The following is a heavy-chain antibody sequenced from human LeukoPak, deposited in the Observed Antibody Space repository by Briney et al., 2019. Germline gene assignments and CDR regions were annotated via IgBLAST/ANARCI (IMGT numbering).Heavy chain of an antibody. D-gene: IGHD7-27*01. Sequence: ASVKVSCKASGYPFISNAMNWVRQAPGQGLELMGWINTNTGNPTYAQGFTGRFVFSLDTSASTAYLQISSLKTEDTAVYYCARDNAGDIDYWGQGTLVTVSA. CDR2: INTNTGNP. V-gene: IGHV7-4-1*02. CDR1: GYPFISNA. CDR3: ARDNAGDIDY. J-gene: IGHJ4*02.